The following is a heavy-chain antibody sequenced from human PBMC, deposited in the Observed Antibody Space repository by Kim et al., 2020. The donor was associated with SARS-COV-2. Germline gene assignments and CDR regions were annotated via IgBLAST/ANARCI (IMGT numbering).Heavy chain of an antibody. Sequence: GGSLRLSCAASGFTFSSYSMNWVRQAPGKGLEWVSSISSSSSYIYYADSVKGRFTISRDNAKNSLYLQMNSLRAEDTAVYYCAREGKLGGYYYGMDVWGQGTTVTVSS. CDR3: AREGKLGGYYYGMDV. CDR1: GFTFSSYS. D-gene: IGHD7-27*01. J-gene: IGHJ6*02. V-gene: IGHV3-21*01. CDR2: ISSSSSYI.